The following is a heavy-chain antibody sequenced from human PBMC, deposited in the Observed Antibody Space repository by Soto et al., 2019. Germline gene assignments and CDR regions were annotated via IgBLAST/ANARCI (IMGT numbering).Heavy chain of an antibody. V-gene: IGHV3-30*18. D-gene: IGHD7-27*01. CDR3: AKGDWGLLLEAFDS. CDR1: GFTFSSYG. CDR2: ISYDGSNK. Sequence: QVQLVESGGGVVQPGRSLRLSCAASGFTFSSYGMHWVRQAPGKGLEWVAVISYDGSNKYYADSVKGRFTISRDNSKNTLYLQMNSLRAEDTAVYYCAKGDWGLLLEAFDSWGQGTMVTVSS. J-gene: IGHJ3*02.